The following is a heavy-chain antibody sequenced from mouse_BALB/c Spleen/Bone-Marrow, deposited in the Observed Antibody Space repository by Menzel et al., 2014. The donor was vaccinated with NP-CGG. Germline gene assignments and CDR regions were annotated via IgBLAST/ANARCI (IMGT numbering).Heavy chain of an antibody. Sequence: EVKLVESGGGLVQPKGSLKLSCAASGFTFNTYAMIWVRQAPGKGLEWVARIRSKSNNYATYYADSVKDRFTISRDDSQSMLYLQMNNLKTEDTAMYYCVRRNPYWYFDVWGAGTTVTVSS. V-gene: IGHV10-1*02. CDR3: VRRNPYWYFDV. D-gene: IGHD2-1*01. CDR2: IRSKSNNYAT. CDR1: GFTFNTYA. J-gene: IGHJ1*01.